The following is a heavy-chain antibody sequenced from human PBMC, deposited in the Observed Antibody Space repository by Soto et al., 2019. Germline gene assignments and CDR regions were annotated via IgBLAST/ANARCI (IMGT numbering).Heavy chain of an antibody. CDR3: ARVPGVASRPQYGMDV. J-gene: IGHJ6*02. D-gene: IGHD2-15*01. CDR2: IWYDGSNK. CDR1: RFTFSSYG. Sequence: GSLRLSGAASRFTFSSYGMHWVRKAPGKGLEWVAVIWYDGSNKYYADYVKGRFTISRDNSKNTLYLQMNSLRAEDTAVYYCARVPGVASRPQYGMDVWGQGTTVTVSS. V-gene: IGHV3-33*01.